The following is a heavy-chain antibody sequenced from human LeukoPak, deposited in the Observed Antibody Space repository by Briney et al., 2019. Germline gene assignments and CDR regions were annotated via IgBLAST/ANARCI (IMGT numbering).Heavy chain of an antibody. J-gene: IGHJ5*02. CDR3: ARGTSSSYMGVDP. CDR1: GFTFSSYS. D-gene: IGHD6-13*01. CDR2: ISSSSSTI. Sequence: PGGSLRLSCAVSGFTFSSYSMNWVRQAPGKGLEWVSYISSSSSTIYYADSVKGRFTISRDNAKNTLYLQMNSLRAEDTAVYYCARGTSSSYMGVDPWGQGTLVTVSS. V-gene: IGHV3-48*01.